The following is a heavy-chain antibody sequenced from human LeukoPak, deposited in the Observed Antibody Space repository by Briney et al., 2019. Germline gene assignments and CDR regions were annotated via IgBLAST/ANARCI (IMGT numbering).Heavy chain of an antibody. D-gene: IGHD4-23*01. CDR1: GFTFSSYG. J-gene: IGHJ6*02. CDR3: ARDPPRVRNSWGDGFDV. CDR2: ISYDGSNK. Sequence: GRSLRLSCAASGFTFSSYGTHWVRQAPGKGLEWVAVISYDGSNKYYADSVKGRFTISRDNSKNALYLQMNSLRAEDTAVYYCARDPPRVRNSWGDGFDVWGQGTTVTVSS. V-gene: IGHV3-30*03.